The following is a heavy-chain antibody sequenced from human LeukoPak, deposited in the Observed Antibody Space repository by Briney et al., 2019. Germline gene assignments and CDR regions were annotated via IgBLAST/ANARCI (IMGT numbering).Heavy chain of an antibody. D-gene: IGHD3-22*01. Sequence: ASETLSLTCTVSGGSISSYYWSWIRQPPGKGLEWIGYIHYSGSTNYNPALKSRVTISVDTSKNQFSLKLSSVTAADTAVYYCARGPDYYDSSGYFRRWGQGTLVTVSS. V-gene: IGHV4-59*08. J-gene: IGHJ4*02. CDR1: GGSISSYY. CDR3: ARGPDYYDSSGYFRR. CDR2: IHYSGST.